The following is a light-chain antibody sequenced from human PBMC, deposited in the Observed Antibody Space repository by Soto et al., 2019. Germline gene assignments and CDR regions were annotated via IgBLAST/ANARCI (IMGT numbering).Light chain of an antibody. CDR3: QQPYSTLSLT. V-gene: IGKV1-39*01. Sequence: DIQMTQSPSSLSASVGDRVTITCRASESIVSHLNLYQQSPRKAPKLLIYSASTWQNGVPSRFRGGGSGTDFTLTISNLQPEDFATHDCQQPYSTLSLTFGQGPRL. CDR2: SAS. CDR1: ESIVSH. J-gene: IGKJ5*01.